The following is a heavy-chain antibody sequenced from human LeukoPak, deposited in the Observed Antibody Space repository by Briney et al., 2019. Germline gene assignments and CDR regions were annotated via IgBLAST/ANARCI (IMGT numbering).Heavy chain of an antibody. D-gene: IGHD6-13*01. CDR3: ARVWFHSSSWSEGAFDY. CDR1: GYTFTAYY. Sequence: GASVKVSCKASGYTFTAYYMHWVRQAPGQGLEWMGWSNPNSGGTNYAQKFQGRVTMTRHPYISPAYMELARVRSDDTGVYYCARVWFHSSSWSEGAFDYWGQGTLVTVSS. V-gene: IGHV1-2*02. J-gene: IGHJ4*02. CDR2: SNPNSGGT.